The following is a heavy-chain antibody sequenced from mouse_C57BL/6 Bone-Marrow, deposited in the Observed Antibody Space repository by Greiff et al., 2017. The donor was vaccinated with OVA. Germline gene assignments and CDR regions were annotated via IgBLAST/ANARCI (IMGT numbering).Heavy chain of an antibody. V-gene: IGHV2-9-1*01. CDR3: ARFYYGSLYYFDY. CDR1: GFSLTSYA. CDR2: IWTGGGT. Sequence: VKVVESGPGLVAPSQSLSITCTVSGFSLTSYAISWVRQPPGKGLEWLGVIWTGGGTNYNSALKSRLSISKDNSKSQVFLKMNSLQTDDTARYXCARFYYGSLYYFDYWGQGTTLTVSS. D-gene: IGHD1-1*01. J-gene: IGHJ2*01.